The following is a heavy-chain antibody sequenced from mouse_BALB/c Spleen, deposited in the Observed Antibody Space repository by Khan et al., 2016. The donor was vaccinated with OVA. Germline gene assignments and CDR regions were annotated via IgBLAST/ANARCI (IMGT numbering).Heavy chain of an antibody. Sequence: DLVKPGASVKLSCTASGYTFTSYWINWIKQGPGQGLEWIGRIAPGSGSTYYNEMFKGKATLTVDTSSSIAYIQLSSLSSEDPAVYICTRAMGGKVPLDCWRQGTTLTVSS. J-gene: IGHJ2*01. CDR2: IAPGSGST. D-gene: IGHD1-1*02. CDR3: TRAMGGKVPLDC. CDR1: GYTFTSYW. V-gene: IGHV1S41*01.